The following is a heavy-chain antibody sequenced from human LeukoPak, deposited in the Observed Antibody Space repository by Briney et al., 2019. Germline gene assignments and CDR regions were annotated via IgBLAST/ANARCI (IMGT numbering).Heavy chain of an antibody. CDR2: INPNSGGT. J-gene: IGHJ4*02. Sequence: ASVKVSCKASGYTLTGYYMHWVRQAPGQGLEWMGWINPNSGGTNYAQKFQGRVTMTRDTSISTAYMELSRLRSDDTAVYYCARLWFGELFPWYFDYWGQGTLVTVSS. CDR3: ARLWFGELFPWYFDY. V-gene: IGHV1-2*02. CDR1: GYTLTGYY. D-gene: IGHD3-10*01.